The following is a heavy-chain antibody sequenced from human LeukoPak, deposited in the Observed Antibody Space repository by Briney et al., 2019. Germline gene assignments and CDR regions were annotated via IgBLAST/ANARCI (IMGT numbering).Heavy chain of an antibody. CDR2: ISSSSSYI. D-gene: IGHD2-15*01. J-gene: IGHJ4*02. V-gene: IGHV3-21*01. CDR1: GFTLSTYA. CDR3: ARTKDIVVVVAATYFDY. Sequence: GGSLRLSCAASGFTLSTYAMSWVRQAPGKGLEWVSSISSSSSYIYYADSVKGRFTISRDNAKNSLYLQMNSLRAEDTAVYYCARTKDIVVVVAATYFDYWGQGTLVTVSS.